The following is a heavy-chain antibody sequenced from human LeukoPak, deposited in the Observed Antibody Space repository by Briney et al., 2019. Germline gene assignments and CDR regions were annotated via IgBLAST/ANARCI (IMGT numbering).Heavy chain of an antibody. CDR2: IIPIFGTA. V-gene: IGHV1-69*05. J-gene: IGHJ5*02. Sequence: SVKVSCKASGGTFSSHAISWVRQAPGQGLEWMGGIIPIFGTANYAQKFQGRVTITTDESTSTAYMELSSLRSEDTAVYYCARDVTACGGDCINWFDPWGQGTLVTVFS. D-gene: IGHD2-21*02. CDR3: ARDVTACGGDCINWFDP. CDR1: GGTFSSHA.